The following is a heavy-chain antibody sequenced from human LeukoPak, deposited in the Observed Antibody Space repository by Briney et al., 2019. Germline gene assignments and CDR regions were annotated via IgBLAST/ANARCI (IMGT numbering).Heavy chain of an antibody. CDR1: GFTFSDYY. D-gene: IGHD3-22*01. CDR3: ARVPHVDSSGYYYYFDY. J-gene: IGHJ4*02. V-gene: IGHV3-11*01. CDR2: ISSSGSTI. Sequence: QAGGSLRLSRAASGFTFSDYYMSWIRQAPGKGLEWVSYISSSGSTIYYADSVKGRFTISGDNAKNPLYLQMNSLRAEDTAVYYCARVPHVDSSGYYYYFDYWGQGTLVTVSS.